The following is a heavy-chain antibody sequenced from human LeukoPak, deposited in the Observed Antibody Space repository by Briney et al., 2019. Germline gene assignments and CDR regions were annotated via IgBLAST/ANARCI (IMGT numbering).Heavy chain of an antibody. CDR2: ISSSSSTI. J-gene: IGHJ4*02. D-gene: IGHD3-22*01. CDR3: ARDQRYRYYYDSGVAFDY. V-gene: IGHV3-48*02. CDR1: GFTFSSYS. Sequence: GGSLRLSCAASGFTFSSYSMNWVRQAPGKGLEWVSYISSSSSTIYYADSVKGRFTISRDNAKNSLYLQMNSLRDEDTAVYYCARDQRYRYYYDSGVAFDYWGQGTLVTVSS.